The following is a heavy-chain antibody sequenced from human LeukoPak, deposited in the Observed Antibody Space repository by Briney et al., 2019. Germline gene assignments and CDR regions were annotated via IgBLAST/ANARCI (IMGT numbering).Heavy chain of an antibody. CDR3: ARGIAARPPPYYYYYYMDV. CDR2: ISGSGGST. V-gene: IGHV3-23*01. J-gene: IGHJ6*03. Sequence: GGSLRLSCAASGFTFSGYAMSWVRQAPGKGLEWVSAISGSGGSTYYADSVKGRFTISRDNSKNTLYLQMNSLRAEDTAVYYCARGIAARPPPYYYYYYMDVWGKGTTVTVSS. CDR1: GFTFSGYA. D-gene: IGHD6-6*01.